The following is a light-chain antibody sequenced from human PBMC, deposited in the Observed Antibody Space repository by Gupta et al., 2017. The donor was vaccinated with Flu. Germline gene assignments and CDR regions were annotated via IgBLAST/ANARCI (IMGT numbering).Light chain of an antibody. J-gene: IGKJ1*01. V-gene: IGKV1-39*01. Sequence: DIQMTQSPSSLSASVGDRVTITCRASQSISNYLNWYQQKPGKAPKLLIYSASSLQGGVPSRFSGSGAGTDFTLSISSLQPEDFATYYCQRSDSTPRTFGQGTKVEIK. CDR2: SAS. CDR3: QRSDSTPRT. CDR1: QSISNY.